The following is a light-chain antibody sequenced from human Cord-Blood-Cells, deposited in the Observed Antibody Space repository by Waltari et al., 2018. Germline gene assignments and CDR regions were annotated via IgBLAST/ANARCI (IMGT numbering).Light chain of an antibody. CDR1: QSISIY. CDR3: QQSYSTPPT. J-gene: IGKJ4*01. V-gene: IGKV1-39*01. Sequence: DIQMTQSPSSLSASVGDRVTITCLASQSISIYLNWYQQKPGKAPKLLIYAASSLQSGVPSMFSGSGSVTDFTLTISSLQPEDFATYYCQQSYSTPPTFGGGTKVEIK. CDR2: AAS.